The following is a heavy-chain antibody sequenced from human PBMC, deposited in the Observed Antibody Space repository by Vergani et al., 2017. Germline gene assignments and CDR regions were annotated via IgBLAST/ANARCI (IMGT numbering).Heavy chain of an antibody. Sequence: QVQLVQSGAEVKKPGSSVKVSCKASGGTFSSYTISWVRQAPGQGLEWMGRIIPILGIANYAQKFQGRVTIPADKSTSTAYMELSSLRSEDTAVYYCAREGSGSYYNYYYGMDVWGQGTTVTVSS. CDR3: AREGSGSYYNYYYGMDV. CDR1: GGTFSSYT. V-gene: IGHV1-69*08. CDR2: IIPILGIA. D-gene: IGHD3-10*01. J-gene: IGHJ6*02.